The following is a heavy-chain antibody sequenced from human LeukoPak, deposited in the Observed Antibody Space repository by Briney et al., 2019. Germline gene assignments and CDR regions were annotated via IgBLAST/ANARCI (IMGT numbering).Heavy chain of an antibody. Sequence: GGSLRLSCAASRFTFSSYAMSWVRQAPGKGLEWVSVISGSGGKTYYADSVKGRFTISRDNSKNTLYLQMKSLRAEDTAVYYCAKEIAYSSSWYPPFDYWGQGTLVTVSS. CDR2: ISGSGGKT. V-gene: IGHV3-23*01. CDR3: AKEIAYSSSWYPPFDY. CDR1: RFTFSSYA. D-gene: IGHD6-13*01. J-gene: IGHJ4*02.